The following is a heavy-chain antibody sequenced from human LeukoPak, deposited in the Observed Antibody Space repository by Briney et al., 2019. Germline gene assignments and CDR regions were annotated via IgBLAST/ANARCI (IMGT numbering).Heavy chain of an antibody. D-gene: IGHD3-22*01. Sequence: SETLSLTCAVYGGSFSGYYWSWIRQPPGKGLEWIGEINHSGSTNYNPSPKSRVTISVDTSKNQFSLKLSSVTAADTAVYYCARGLRSGDSSGYYYGGYYFDYWGQGTLVTVSS. CDR3: ARGLRSGDSSGYYYGGYYFDY. CDR1: GGSFSGYY. V-gene: IGHV4-34*01. CDR2: INHSGST. J-gene: IGHJ4*02.